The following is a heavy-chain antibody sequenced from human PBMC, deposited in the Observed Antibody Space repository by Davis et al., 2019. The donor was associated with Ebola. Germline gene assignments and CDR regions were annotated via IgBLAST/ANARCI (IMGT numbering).Heavy chain of an antibody. CDR2: IYYSGST. V-gene: IGHV4-59*01. CDR1: GGSISSYY. J-gene: IGHJ6*02. Sequence: SETLSLTCTVSGGSISSYYWSWIRQPPGKGLEWIGYIYYSGSTNYNPSLKSRVTISVDTYKNQFSLKLSSVTAADTAVYYCARGKYYYGMDVWGQGTTVTVSS. CDR3: ARGKYYYGMDV.